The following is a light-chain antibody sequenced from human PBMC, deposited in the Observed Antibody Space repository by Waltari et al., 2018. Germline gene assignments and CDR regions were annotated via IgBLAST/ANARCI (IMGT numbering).Light chain of an antibody. CDR3: CSYAGSSTYV. Sequence: QSALTQPASVSGSPGQSITISCTGTSSDVGSYNLVSWYQQHPGKAPKLMIYEGSKRASVVSNRCSGSKSGNTASLTISGLQAEDEADYYCCSYAGSSTYVFGTGTKVTVL. CDR2: EGS. V-gene: IGLV2-23*01. CDR1: SSDVGSYNL. J-gene: IGLJ1*01.